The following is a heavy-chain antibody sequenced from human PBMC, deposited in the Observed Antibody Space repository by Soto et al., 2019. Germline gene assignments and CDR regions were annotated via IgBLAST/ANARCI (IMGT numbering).Heavy chain of an antibody. V-gene: IGHV4-34*01. Sequence: SETLSLTCAVYGGSFNGYYWSWIRQPPGKGLEWIGEINHSGSTNYNPSLKSRVTISVDTSKNQFSLKLSSVTAADTAVYYCASDYRDQYSSALGGYFDYWGQGTLVTVSS. CDR3: ASDYRDQYSSALGGYFDY. J-gene: IGHJ4*02. CDR2: INHSGST. CDR1: GGSFNGYY. D-gene: IGHD6-19*01.